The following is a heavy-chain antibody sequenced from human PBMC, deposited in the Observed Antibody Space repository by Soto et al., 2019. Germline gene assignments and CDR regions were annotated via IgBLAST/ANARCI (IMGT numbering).Heavy chain of an antibody. CDR1: GFTFSNYW. D-gene: IGHD5-12*01. CDR3: ASVAI. V-gene: IGHV3-7*01. Sequence: GGSLRLSCAASGFTFSNYWISWVRQAPGKGLEWVANIKQDGTEKNYVDSVRGRFTISRDNAKNSLDLQMNSLTAEDTAVYYCASVAIWGQGTLVTVSS. J-gene: IGHJ4*02. CDR2: IKQDGTEK.